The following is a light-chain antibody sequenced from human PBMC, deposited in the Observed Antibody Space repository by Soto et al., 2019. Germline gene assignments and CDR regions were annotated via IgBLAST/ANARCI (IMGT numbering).Light chain of an antibody. Sequence: DIRMTQSPSSLSASVGDRVTITCRATQDISNYLAWYQQKPGKVPNLLIYAASTLQSVAPSRFSGSGSGTDFTLTISSLQAEDVATYYCQKYNSAPPWTFGQGTKVEI. J-gene: IGKJ1*01. CDR3: QKYNSAPPWT. CDR1: QDISNY. CDR2: AAS. V-gene: IGKV1-27*01.